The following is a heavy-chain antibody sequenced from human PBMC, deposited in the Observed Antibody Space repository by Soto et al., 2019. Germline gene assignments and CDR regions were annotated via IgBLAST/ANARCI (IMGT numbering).Heavy chain of an antibody. J-gene: IGHJ6*02. CDR3: ARGPFRPSAMDV. V-gene: IGHV1-69*10. Sequence: SVKVSCKSSGDNFQKNVFTWVRQAPGQGLEWMGGTIPALGKTHYIENFQGRVTITVDDDTRTVYMEVRDLTSEDTAIYYCARGPFRPSAMDVWGQGTTVTVSS. D-gene: IGHD3-10*01. CDR2: TIPALGKT. CDR1: GDNFQKNV.